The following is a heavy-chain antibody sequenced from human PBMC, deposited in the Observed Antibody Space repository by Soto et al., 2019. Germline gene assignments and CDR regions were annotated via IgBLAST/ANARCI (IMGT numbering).Heavy chain of an antibody. CDR2: MNPGSGNT. V-gene: IGHV1-8*01. CDR3: ARMASSGSLNWFDP. CDR1: GYTFTNYE. Sequence: SVKVSCKASGYTFTNYEINWVRQATGQGLEWMGWMNPGSGNTGYAHKFQGRVTMTRNISISTAYMELSRLGSDDTAIYYCARMASSGSLNWFDPWGQGTLVTVSS. D-gene: IGHD3-10*01. J-gene: IGHJ5*02.